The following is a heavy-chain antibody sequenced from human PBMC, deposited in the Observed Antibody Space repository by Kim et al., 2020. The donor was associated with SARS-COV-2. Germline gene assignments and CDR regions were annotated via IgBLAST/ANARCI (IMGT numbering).Heavy chain of an antibody. J-gene: IGHJ4*02. D-gene: IGHD3-10*01. V-gene: IGHV3-23*02. CDR3: AKGLGSVFVAVRGVLEY. Sequence: SVKGRFTISRDNAKNTLYLQLNSLRVDDTAVYYCAKGLGSVFVAVRGVLEYWGQGTLVAVSS.